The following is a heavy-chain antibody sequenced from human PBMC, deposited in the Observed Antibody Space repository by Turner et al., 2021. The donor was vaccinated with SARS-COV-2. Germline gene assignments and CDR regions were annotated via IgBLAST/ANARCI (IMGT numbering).Heavy chain of an antibody. CDR2: IIPIFGTA. CDR3: ARARGVDYYDSSWQRFDP. V-gene: IGHV1-69*01. Sequence: QVQLVQSGAEVKKPGSSVKVSCKASGGTFSSYAISWVRQAPGQGLEWMVGIIPIFGTANYAQKFQGRVTITADESTRTAYMELSSLRSEDTAVYYCARARGVDYYDSSWQRFDPWGQGTLVTVSS. D-gene: IGHD3-22*01. J-gene: IGHJ5*02. CDR1: GGTFSSYA.